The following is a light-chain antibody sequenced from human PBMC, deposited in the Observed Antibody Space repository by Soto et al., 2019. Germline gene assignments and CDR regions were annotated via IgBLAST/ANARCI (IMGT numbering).Light chain of an antibody. V-gene: IGKV1-5*03. CDR1: QSISGL. CDR3: QQYNTYSP. J-gene: IGKJ4*02. CDR2: KAS. Sequence: DIQMTQSPSTLSASVGDRVTITCRASQSISGLLACYQQKPGKPPKLLIYKASILESGVPSRFSGSGSGTEFTLTISSLQPDDFATYYCQQYNTYSPFGGGTKVEIK.